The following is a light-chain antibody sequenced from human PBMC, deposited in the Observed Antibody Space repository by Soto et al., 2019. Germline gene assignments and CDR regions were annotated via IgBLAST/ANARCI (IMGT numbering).Light chain of an antibody. V-gene: IGLV2-8*01. Sequence: QSVLTQPPSASGSPGQSVTISCTGTSSDVGGYNYVSWYQQHPDKAPKLMIYEVSKRPSGVPDRFSGSKSGNTASLTVSGLQAEDEADYYCNSYAGSNNGVFGGGTQLTVL. CDR1: SSDVGGYNY. CDR3: NSYAGSNNGV. J-gene: IGLJ3*02. CDR2: EVS.